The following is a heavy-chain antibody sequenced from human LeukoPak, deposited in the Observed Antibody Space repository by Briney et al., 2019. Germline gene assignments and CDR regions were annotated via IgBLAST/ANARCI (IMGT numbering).Heavy chain of an antibody. CDR1: GGSFSNYY. Sequence: ASETLSLTCAVYGGSFSNYYWSWIRQPSGKGLEWIGEINHSGSTSYNPSLKSRVTMSVDTSKNQFSLKLSSVTAADTAVYYCARLSSRRFPPTYSFDRRNYFDYWGQGTLVTVSS. D-gene: IGHD3-22*01. CDR2: INHSGST. J-gene: IGHJ4*02. V-gene: IGHV4-34*01. CDR3: ARLSSRRFPPTYSFDRRNYFDY.